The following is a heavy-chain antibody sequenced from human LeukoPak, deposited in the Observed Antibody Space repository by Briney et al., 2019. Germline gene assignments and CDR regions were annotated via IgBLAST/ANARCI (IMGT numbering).Heavy chain of an antibody. V-gene: IGHV5-51*01. D-gene: IGHD2-15*01. CDR2: IYPGDSDT. Sequence: GESLKISCKGSGYSFSIYWIAWVRQMPGKGLEWMGIIYPGDSDTRYSPSFQGQVTISADKSISTAYLQWSSLKASDTARFYCARLPGYCSGGNCYFDYWGQGTLVTVSS. CDR1: GYSFSIYW. CDR3: ARLPGYCSGGNCYFDY. J-gene: IGHJ4*02.